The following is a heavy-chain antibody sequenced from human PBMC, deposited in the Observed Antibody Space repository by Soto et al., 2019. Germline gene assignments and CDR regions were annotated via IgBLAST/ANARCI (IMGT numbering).Heavy chain of an antibody. CDR1: GYSISSSNW. J-gene: IGHJ4*02. D-gene: IGHD1-26*01. CDR2: IYYSGTT. V-gene: IGHV4-28*01. CDR3: ARREIQGPIDY. Sequence: QVQLQESGPGLVKPSDTLSLTCAVSGYSISSSNWWGWIRQPPGKGLEWIGYIYYSGTTYYNPSLKRRVTVTVDTSKNQFSLELTSVTAVDMAVYYCARREIQGPIDYWGQGTLVTVSS.